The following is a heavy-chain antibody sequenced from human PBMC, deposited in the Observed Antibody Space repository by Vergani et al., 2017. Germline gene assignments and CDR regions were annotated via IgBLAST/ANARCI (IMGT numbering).Heavy chain of an antibody. Sequence: QITLKESGPTLVKPTQTLTLTCTFSGFSLSTSGVGVGWIRQTPGKALEWLALIYWDDDKRYSPSLKSRLTITKDTSKNQVVLTMTNMDPVDTATYYCAHNTRRFLERYYYYYYMDVWGKGTTVTVSS. D-gene: IGHD3-3*01. CDR2: IYWDDDK. CDR3: AHNTRRFLERYYYYYYMDV. J-gene: IGHJ6*03. CDR1: GFSLSTSGVG. V-gene: IGHV2-5*02.